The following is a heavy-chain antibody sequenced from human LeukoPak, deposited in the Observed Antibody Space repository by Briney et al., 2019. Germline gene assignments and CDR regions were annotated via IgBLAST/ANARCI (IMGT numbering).Heavy chain of an antibody. CDR3: ASRMMTFGGVIRYDAFDI. D-gene: IGHD3-16*02. CDR1: GGSISSYY. J-gene: IGHJ3*02. V-gene: IGHV4-59*08. Sequence: SETLSLTCTVSGGSISSYYWSWIRQPPGKGPEWIGYIYDSGNTNYNPSLKSRVTISVDTSKNQFSLKLSSVTAADTAVYYCASRMMTFGGVIRYDAFDIWGQGTMVTVSS. CDR2: IYDSGNT.